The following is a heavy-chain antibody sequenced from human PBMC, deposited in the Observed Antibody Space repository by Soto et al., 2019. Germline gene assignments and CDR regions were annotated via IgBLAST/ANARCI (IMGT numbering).Heavy chain of an antibody. J-gene: IGHJ1*01. Sequence: PGGSLRLSCAASGFTFSTYWMSWVRQAPGKGLEWVANIKQDGSEKYYVDSVKGRFTISRDNAENSLYLQMNSLRAEDTAVYYCARDRVESGHPEYFQHWGQGTLVTVS. CDR1: GFTFSTYW. CDR2: IKQDGSEK. D-gene: IGHD2-15*01. CDR3: ARDRVESGHPEYFQH. V-gene: IGHV3-7*03.